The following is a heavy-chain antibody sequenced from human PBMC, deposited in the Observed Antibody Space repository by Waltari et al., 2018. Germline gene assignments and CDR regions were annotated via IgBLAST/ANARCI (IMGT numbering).Heavy chain of an antibody. D-gene: IGHD3-3*01. CDR2: ISYSGST. V-gene: IGHV4-31*03. CDR1: GGSISSGGYY. CDR3: AREISGYYRAFDI. Sequence: QVQLQESGPGLVKPSQTLSLTCTVSGGSISSGGYYWSWIRQHPGKGLEWIGYISYSGSTYYNPSLKSRVTISVDTSKNQFSLKLSSVTAADTAVYYCAREISGYYRAFDIWGQGTMVTVSS. J-gene: IGHJ3*02.